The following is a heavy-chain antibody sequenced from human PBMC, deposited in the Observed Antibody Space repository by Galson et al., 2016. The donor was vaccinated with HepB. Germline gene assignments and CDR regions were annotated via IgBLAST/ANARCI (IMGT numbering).Heavy chain of an antibody. Sequence: SLRLSCAASGFTFSGYAMSWVRQAPGEGLEWVSAIGSRGDITYYADSVKGRFTISRDNSKNTLFLQMNRLRAEDTAVYYCAQDRGSGWYRFNWFDPWGQGTLVIVSS. J-gene: IGHJ5*02. D-gene: IGHD6-19*01. CDR1: GFTFSGYA. CDR3: AQDRGSGWYRFNWFDP. CDR2: IGSRGDIT. V-gene: IGHV3-23*01.